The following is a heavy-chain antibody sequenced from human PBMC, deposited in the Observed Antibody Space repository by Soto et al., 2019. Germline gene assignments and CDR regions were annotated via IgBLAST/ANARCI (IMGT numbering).Heavy chain of an antibody. D-gene: IGHD3-16*01. CDR1: GYTYTTYG. CDR3: ARGQILGRFDF. J-gene: IGHJ4*02. CDR2: ISANNGNI. V-gene: IGHV1-18*01. Sequence: QVQLVQSGTEVKKPGASVKVSCKASGYTYTTYGISWVRQAPGQGLEWMGWISANNGNINYPQKVQGRVTMTTETSTNTAYMELRSLRFDDTAVYYCARGQILGRFDFWGQGTLVTVYS.